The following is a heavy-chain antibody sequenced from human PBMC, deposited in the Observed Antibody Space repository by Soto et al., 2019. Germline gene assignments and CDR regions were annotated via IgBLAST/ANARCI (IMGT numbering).Heavy chain of an antibody. CDR1: GGSISRYY. Sequence: SETLSLTCTVSGGSISRYYWSWIRQPPGKGLEWIGYIYYSGNTNYNPSLKSRVTISVDTSKNQFSLKLSSVTAADTAVYYCARVLRERSGFTCSLDYYYYYYMDVWGKGTTVTVSS. V-gene: IGHV4-59*08. CDR3: ARVLRERSGFTCSLDYYYYYYMDV. CDR2: IYYSGNT. D-gene: IGHD1-26*01. J-gene: IGHJ6*03.